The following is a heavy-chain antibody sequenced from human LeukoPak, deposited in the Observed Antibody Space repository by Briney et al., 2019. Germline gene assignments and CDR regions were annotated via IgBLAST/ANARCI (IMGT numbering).Heavy chain of an antibody. CDR2: IRNDGGET. CDR1: GFTFSDHW. V-gene: IGHV3-74*01. Sequence: GGSLRLSCVASGFTFSDHWKHWVRQAPGKGLVWVSRIRNDGGETNYADSVKGRFTISRDNAKNTLFLQMNSLRAEDTAVYYCSRVRVSFDYWGQGTLVTVAS. J-gene: IGHJ4*02. D-gene: IGHD3-10*01. CDR3: SRVRVSFDY.